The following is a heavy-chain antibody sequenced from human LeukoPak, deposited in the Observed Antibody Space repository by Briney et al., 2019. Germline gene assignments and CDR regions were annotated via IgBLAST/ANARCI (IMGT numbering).Heavy chain of an antibody. V-gene: IGHV4-59*01. CDR2: IYYSGST. Sequence: PSETLSLTCTVSGGSISSYHWSWIRQPPGKGLEWIGYIYYSGSTKYKPSLTSRVTTSVDTSKNQFSLKLSSVTAADTAVYYCARGRFLDAFDIWGQGTMVTVSS. CDR1: GGSISSYH. D-gene: IGHD3-3*01. CDR3: ARGRFLDAFDI. J-gene: IGHJ3*02.